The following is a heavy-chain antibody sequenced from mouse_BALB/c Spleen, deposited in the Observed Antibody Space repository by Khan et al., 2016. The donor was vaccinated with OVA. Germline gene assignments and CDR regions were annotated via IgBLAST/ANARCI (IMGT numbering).Heavy chain of an antibody. CDR2: IYPGSDNT. J-gene: IGHJ3*01. CDR1: GYTFTDYS. CDR3: AREWAAWFPY. V-gene: IGHV1-77*01. Sequence: QVQLQQSGAELARPGASVTLSCKASGYTFTDYSINWMRQRTGQGLEWIGEIYPGSDNTYYNEKFKGKATLTADKSSSTAYMQLSSLTSEDSAVYFCAREWAAWFPYWGQGTQVTVSA.